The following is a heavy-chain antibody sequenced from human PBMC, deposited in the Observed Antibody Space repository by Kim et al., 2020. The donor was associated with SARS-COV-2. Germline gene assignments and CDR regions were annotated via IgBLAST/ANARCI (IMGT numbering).Heavy chain of an antibody. D-gene: IGHD2-15*01. CDR2: MSSFGSTI. CDR3: ARDPGLGYCSGGDCSAGATT. CDR1: GFTLSDYY. J-gene: IGHJ4*02. V-gene: IGHV3-11*01. Sequence: GGSLRLSCAVSGFTLSDYYMSWIRQAPGKGLEWVSYMSSFGSTIYYADSVKGRFTISRDSAAGSMYLQMDSLRDEDTAVYYCARDPGLGYCSGGDCSAGATTWGQGTLVTVSS.